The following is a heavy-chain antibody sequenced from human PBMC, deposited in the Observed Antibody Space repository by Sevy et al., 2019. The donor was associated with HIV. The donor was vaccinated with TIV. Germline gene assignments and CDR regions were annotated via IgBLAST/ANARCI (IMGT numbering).Heavy chain of an antibody. CDR2: ISSSSSTI. CDR3: ARDSDVDTAMVVDY. V-gene: IGHV3-48*02. D-gene: IGHD5-18*01. CDR1: GFTFSSYS. J-gene: IGHJ4*02. Sequence: GGSLRLSCTASGFTFSSYSMNWVRQAPGKGLEWVSYISSSSSTIYYADSVKGRFTISRDNAKNSLYLQMNSLRDEDTAVYYCARDSDVDTAMVVDYWGQGTLVTVSS.